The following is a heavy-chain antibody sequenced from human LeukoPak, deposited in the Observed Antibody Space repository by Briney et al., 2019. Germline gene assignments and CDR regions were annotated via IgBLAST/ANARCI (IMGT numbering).Heavy chain of an antibody. Sequence: GGSLRLSCAASGFAFSSSWMLWVRQAPGKGLVWVSRINSDGTYTNYADSVKGRFTISRDNAKNTLYLQMNSLRAEDTAVYYCARDLSHTFHYWGQGTLVTVSS. CDR1: GFAFSSSW. J-gene: IGHJ4*02. CDR3: ARDLSHTFHY. V-gene: IGHV3-74*01. CDR2: INSDGTYT.